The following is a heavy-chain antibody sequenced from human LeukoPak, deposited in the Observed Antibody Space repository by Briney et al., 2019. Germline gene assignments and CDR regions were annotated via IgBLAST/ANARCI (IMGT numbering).Heavy chain of an antibody. CDR2: ISAYNGNT. CDR3: ARDLVGPLPYGSGSYYNFIDY. CDR1: GYTFTSYG. D-gene: IGHD3-10*01. V-gene: IGHV1-18*01. J-gene: IGHJ4*02. Sequence: ASVKVSCKASGYTFTSYGISWVRQAPGQGLEWMGWISAYNGNTNYARKLQGRVTMTTDTSTSTAYMELRSLRSDDTAVYYCARDLVGPLPYGSGSYYNFIDYWGQGTLVTVSS.